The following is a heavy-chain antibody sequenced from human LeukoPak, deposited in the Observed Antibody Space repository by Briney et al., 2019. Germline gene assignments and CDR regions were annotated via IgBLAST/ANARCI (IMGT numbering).Heavy chain of an antibody. J-gene: IGHJ4*02. D-gene: IGHD3-10*01. V-gene: IGHV4-59*01. CDR2: IQHSGHT. CDR1: GDSMTNYY. CDR3: AKTGSLMGRFFDY. Sequence: VRRSETLSLPCTVSGDSMTNYYWNWIRGPPGKGLEWIGYIQHSGHTNYNPSLKSRLTMSVDTSKNQYSLKLTSVIAADTAMYFSAKTGSLMGRFFDYWGQGIQVIVS.